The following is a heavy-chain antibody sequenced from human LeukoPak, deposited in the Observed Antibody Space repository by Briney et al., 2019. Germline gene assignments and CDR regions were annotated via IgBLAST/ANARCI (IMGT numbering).Heavy chain of an antibody. J-gene: IGHJ4*02. CDR2: INSDGSST. Sequence: PGRSLRLSCAASGFTFSSYWMHWVRQAPGKGLVWVSRINSDGSSTSHADSVKCRFTISRDNAKNTLYLQMNSLRAEDTAVYYCARALYSSGWYPDYWGQGTLVTVSS. CDR1: GFTFSSYW. D-gene: IGHD6-19*01. CDR3: ARALYSSGWYPDY. V-gene: IGHV3-74*01.